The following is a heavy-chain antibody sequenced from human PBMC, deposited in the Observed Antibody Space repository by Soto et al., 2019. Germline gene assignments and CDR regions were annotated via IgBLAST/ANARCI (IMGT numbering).Heavy chain of an antibody. D-gene: IGHD3-10*01. J-gene: IGHJ4*02. CDR3: ARENYYGSGPNSFDS. CDR2: ISAYNGNT. V-gene: IGHV1-18*04. Sequence: ASVKVSCKASGYTFTSYYMHWVRQAPGQGLEWMGWISAYNGNTNYAQKLQGRVTMTTDTSTSTACMELRSLRSDDTAVYYCARENYYGSGPNSFDSWGQGTLVTVSS. CDR1: GYTFTSYY.